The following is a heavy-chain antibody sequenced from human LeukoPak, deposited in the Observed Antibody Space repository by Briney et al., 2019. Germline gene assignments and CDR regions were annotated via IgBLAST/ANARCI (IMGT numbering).Heavy chain of an antibody. CDR2: IYYTGST. CDR3: ARGGSIASARNFDY. Sequence: NPSETLSLTCTVSGGSISSYYWSWIRQPPGKGLEWIGYIYYTGSTNYNPSLKSRVTISVDTSKNQFSLKLSSVTAADTAVYYCARGGSIASARNFDYWGQGTLVTVSS. CDR1: GGSISSYY. J-gene: IGHJ4*02. D-gene: IGHD6-13*01. V-gene: IGHV4-59*01.